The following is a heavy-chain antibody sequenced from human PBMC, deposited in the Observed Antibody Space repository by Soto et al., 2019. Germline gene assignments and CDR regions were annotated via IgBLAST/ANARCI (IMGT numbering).Heavy chain of an antibody. CDR3: AKTRVADSGYYFDH. V-gene: IGHV3-11*05. CDR2: ISGGSSYT. CDR1: GFSFGDSY. J-gene: IGHJ4*02. Sequence: QVQLVESGGGLVKPGGSLRLSCAASGFSFGDSYMXWIRQSAGKGLEWLSYISGGSSYTKYAESVKGRFTISRDNARRSLFLQVNGLRADDTAIYYCAKTRVADSGYYFDHWGQGTMVTVSS. D-gene: IGHD3-10*01.